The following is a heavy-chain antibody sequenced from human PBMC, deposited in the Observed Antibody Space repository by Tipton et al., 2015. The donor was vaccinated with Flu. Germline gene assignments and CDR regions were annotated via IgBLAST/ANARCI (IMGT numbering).Heavy chain of an antibody. CDR2: VHYSGSA. Sequence: TLSLTCTVSGGFVSSYFWTWIRQAPGKGLEWIGYVHYSGSANLNPSLKSRVTMSVDTSKNQFSLKVTSMTAADTAMYYCARDTVITMNQGDAFAVWGRGIMVTVSS. D-gene: IGHD3-22*01. J-gene: IGHJ3*01. CDR3: ARDTVITMNQGDAFAV. CDR1: GGFVSSYF. V-gene: IGHV4-59*02.